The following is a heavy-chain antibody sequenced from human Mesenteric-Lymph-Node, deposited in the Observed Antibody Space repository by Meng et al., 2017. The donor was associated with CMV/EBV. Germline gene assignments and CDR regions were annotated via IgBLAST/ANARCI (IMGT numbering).Heavy chain of an antibody. CDR2: IYYSGST. CDR3: ARDLYRAYGVFDY. V-gene: IGHV4-39*07. CDR1: GGSINSSSHY. D-gene: IGHD4-17*01. Sequence: SETLSLTCTVSGGSINSSSHYWGWIRQPPGKGLEWIGSIYYSGSTYYNPSFKSRVTISVDTSKNQFSLKLSSVTASDTAVYYCARDLYRAYGVFDYWGQGTLVTVSS. J-gene: IGHJ4*02.